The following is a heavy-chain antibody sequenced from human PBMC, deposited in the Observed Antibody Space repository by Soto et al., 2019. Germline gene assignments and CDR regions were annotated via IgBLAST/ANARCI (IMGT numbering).Heavy chain of an antibody. D-gene: IGHD3-10*01. CDR3: ARKDYYGSGIYYFDY. Sequence: ASVKVSCKASGYTFNKYPMHWVRQAPGQGLEWMGWINAASGDTGYSQKFQGRVTLTRDTSASTAYMELSSLRSEDTAVYYCARKDYYGSGIYYFDYWGQGTLVTVSS. CDR1: GYTFNKYP. J-gene: IGHJ4*02. V-gene: IGHV1-3*01. CDR2: INAASGDT.